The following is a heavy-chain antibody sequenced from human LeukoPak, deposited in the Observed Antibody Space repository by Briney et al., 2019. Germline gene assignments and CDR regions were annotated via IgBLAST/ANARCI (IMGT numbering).Heavy chain of an antibody. V-gene: IGHV1-2*02. J-gene: IGHJ6*03. Sequence: ASVKVSCKASGYTFTGYYMHWVRQAPGQGLEWMGWINPNSGGTNYAQKFQGRVTMTRDTSISTAYLELSRLRSDDTAVYYCARDVDPIAARGWYYYYYMDVWGKGTTVTVSS. CDR1: GYTFTGYY. D-gene: IGHD6-6*01. CDR3: ARDVDPIAARGWYYYYYMDV. CDR2: INPNSGGT.